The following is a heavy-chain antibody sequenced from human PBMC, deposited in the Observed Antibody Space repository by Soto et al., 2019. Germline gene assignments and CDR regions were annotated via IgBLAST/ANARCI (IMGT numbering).Heavy chain of an antibody. D-gene: IGHD4-17*01. V-gene: IGHV1-58*01. CDR2: IVVGSGNT. CDR1: GFTFTSSA. J-gene: IGHJ6*02. CDR3: AADPREDGDHYYYGMDV. Sequence: SVKVSCKASGFTFTSSAVQWVRQARGQRLEWIGWIVVGSGNTNYAQKFQERVTITRDMSTSTAYMELSSLRSEDTAVYYCAADPREDGDHYYYGMDVWGQGTTVTVSS.